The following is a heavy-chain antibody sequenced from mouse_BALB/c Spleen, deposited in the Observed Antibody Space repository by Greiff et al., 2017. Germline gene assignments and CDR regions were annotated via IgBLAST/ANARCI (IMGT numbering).Heavy chain of an antibody. CDR3: ATSWLLFAS. CDR1: GFTFSSYA. CDR2: ISSGGSYT. J-gene: IGHJ3*01. V-gene: IGHV5-9-4*01. Sequence: EVKLMESGGGLVKPGGSLKLSCAASGFTFSSYAMSWVRQSPEKRLEWVAEISSGGSYTYYPDTVTGRFTISRDNAKNTLYLEMSSLRSEDTAMYYCATSWLLFASWGQGTLVTVSA. D-gene: IGHD2-3*01.